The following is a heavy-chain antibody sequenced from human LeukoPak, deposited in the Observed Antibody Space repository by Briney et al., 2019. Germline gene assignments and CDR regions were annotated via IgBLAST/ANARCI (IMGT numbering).Heavy chain of an antibody. J-gene: IGHJ3*02. CDR3: ARGRVAAAGPYDAFDI. D-gene: IGHD6-13*01. Sequence: GGSLRLSCAASGFTFSSYWMSWVRQAPGKGLEWVANIKQDGSEKYYVDSVKGRFTISRDNAKNSLYLQMNSLRAEDTAVYYCARGRVAAAGPYDAFDIWGQGTMVTVS. V-gene: IGHV3-7*04. CDR1: GFTFSSYW. CDR2: IKQDGSEK.